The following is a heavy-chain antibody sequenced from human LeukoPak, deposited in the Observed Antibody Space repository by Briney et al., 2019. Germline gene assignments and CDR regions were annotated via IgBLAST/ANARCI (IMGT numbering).Heavy chain of an antibody. J-gene: IGHJ1*01. Sequence: PGGSLRLSCAASVFTVSSNYMSWVRQAPGKGLEWVSVIYSGGNTYYADSVKGRFTISRDNAKNALYLQMNSLRAEDTAVYYCTKGDYYYDRSGYYLEYFQYWGQGALVTVSS. CDR2: IYSGGNT. D-gene: IGHD3-22*01. V-gene: IGHV3-53*01. CDR3: TKGDYYYDRSGYYLEYFQY. CDR1: VFTVSSNY.